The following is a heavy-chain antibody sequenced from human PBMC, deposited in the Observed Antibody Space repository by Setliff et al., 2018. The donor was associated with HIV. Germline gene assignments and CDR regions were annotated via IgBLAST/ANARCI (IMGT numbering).Heavy chain of an antibody. J-gene: IGHJ3*01. D-gene: IGHD1-26*01. CDR2: IYYSGSV. V-gene: IGHV4-39*07. Sequence: SETLSLTCTVSGGSIIYTSYYWGWIRQPPGKGLEWIGSIYYSGSVYYNPSLKSRATISVDTTKNQFSLKVKSVTAADTAVYYCAKSIVGGTTHAFDLWGQGTMVTVSS. CDR3: AKSIVGGTTHAFDL. CDR1: GGSIIYTSYY.